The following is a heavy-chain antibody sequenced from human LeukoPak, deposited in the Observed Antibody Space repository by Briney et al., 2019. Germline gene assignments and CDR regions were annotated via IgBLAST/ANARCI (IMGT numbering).Heavy chain of an antibody. CDR1: GGSFSGYY. J-gene: IGHJ4*02. Sequence: PSETLCLTCAVYGGSFSGYYWSWIRQPPGKGLECVGEINHSGSTYYNPSLKSRVTISVDTSKNQFSLKLSSVIAADTAVYYCANQRRGYYDSSGYYFFKYFDYWGQGTLVTVSS. CDR3: ANQRRGYYDSSGYYFFKYFDY. D-gene: IGHD3-22*01. V-gene: IGHV4-34*01. CDR2: INHSGST.